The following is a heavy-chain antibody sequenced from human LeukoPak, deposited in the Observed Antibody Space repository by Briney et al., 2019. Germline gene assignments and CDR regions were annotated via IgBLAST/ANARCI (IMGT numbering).Heavy chain of an antibody. CDR2: INSDGSGP. CDR3: ARDVYGLGDY. Sequence: GGSLRLSCVASGFTFSNYWMHWVRQAPEKGLMWVSKINSDGSGPDYADSVKGRFTISRDNAKNTHYLQMNSLRAEDTAVYYCARDVYGLGDYWGQGTLVTVSS. CDR1: GFTFSNYW. J-gene: IGHJ4*02. V-gene: IGHV3-74*01. D-gene: IGHD1-14*01.